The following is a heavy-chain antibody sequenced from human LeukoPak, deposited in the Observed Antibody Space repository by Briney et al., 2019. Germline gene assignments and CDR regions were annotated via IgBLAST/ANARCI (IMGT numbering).Heavy chain of an antibody. Sequence: ASVKVSCKASGYTFTGYYMHWVRQAPGQGLEWMGWINPNSGGTNYAQKFQDRVTMTRDTSISTAYMELSRLRSDDTAVYYCAKEIVVVVAATDYWGQGTLVTVSS. D-gene: IGHD2-15*01. V-gene: IGHV1-2*02. CDR3: AKEIVVVVAATDY. CDR2: INPNSGGT. CDR1: GYTFTGYY. J-gene: IGHJ4*02.